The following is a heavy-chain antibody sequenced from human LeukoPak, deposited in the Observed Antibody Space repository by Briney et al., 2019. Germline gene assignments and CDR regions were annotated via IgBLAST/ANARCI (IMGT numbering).Heavy chain of an antibody. V-gene: IGHV1-24*01. J-gene: IGHJ3*02. CDR1: GYTLTELS. CDR2: FDPEGGET. CDR3: ATSRPYSGYDLAAFDI. Sequence: ASVKVSCKVSGYTLTELSMHWVRQAPGKGLEWMGGFDPEGGETIYAQKFQGRVTMTEDTSTDTAYMELSSLRSEDTAVYYCATSRPYSGYDLAAFDIWGQGTMVTVSS. D-gene: IGHD5-12*01.